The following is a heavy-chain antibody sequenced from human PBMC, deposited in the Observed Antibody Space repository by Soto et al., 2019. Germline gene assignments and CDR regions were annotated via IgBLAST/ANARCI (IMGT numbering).Heavy chain of an antibody. V-gene: IGHV3-23*01. CDR2: LSNSGYTT. CDR3: AKGYYGSGSYPTLDV. CDR1: GFTFNTYA. J-gene: IGHJ6*02. Sequence: PGGSLRLSCAASGFTFNTYAMTWARQAPGKGLEWVSALSNSGYTTYYADSVKGRFTISRDNSKNTLYLQMNSLRAEDTAVYYCAKGYYGSGSYPTLDVWGQGNTVTVSS. D-gene: IGHD3-10*01.